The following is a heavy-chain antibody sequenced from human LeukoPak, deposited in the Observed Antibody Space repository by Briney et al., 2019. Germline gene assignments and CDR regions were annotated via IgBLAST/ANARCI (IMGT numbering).Heavy chain of an antibody. CDR2: IHHSGST. CDR3: ARERGYSYGYVDY. V-gene: IGHV4-38-2*02. J-gene: IGHJ4*02. Sequence: SETLSLTCTVSGYSISSGYYWGWIRQPPGKGLEWIGSIHHSGSTHYNPSLKSRVIISVDTSKNQFSLKLSSVTAADTAVFYCARERGYSYGYVDYWGQGTLVTVSS. D-gene: IGHD5-18*01. CDR1: GYSISSGYY.